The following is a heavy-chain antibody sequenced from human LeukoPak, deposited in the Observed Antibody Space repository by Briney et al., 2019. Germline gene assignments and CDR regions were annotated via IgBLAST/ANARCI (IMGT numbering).Heavy chain of an antibody. J-gene: IGHJ4*02. CDR2: IRYDGSNK. Sequence: PGGSLRLSCAASGFTFSNFGIHWVRQAPGKGLEWVAFIRYDGSNKYYADSVKGRFTISRDNSKNTLYLQMNSLRAEDTAVYLAVAGFGGDYWGQGTLVTVSS. CDR1: GFTFSNFG. V-gene: IGHV3-30*02. D-gene: IGHD6-19*01. CDR3: VAGFGGDY.